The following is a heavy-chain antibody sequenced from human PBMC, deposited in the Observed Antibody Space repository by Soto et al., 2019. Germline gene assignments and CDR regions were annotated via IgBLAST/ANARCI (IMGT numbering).Heavy chain of an antibody. D-gene: IGHD4-17*01. CDR2: IYYSGSK. CDR1: GDSINNGDCY. V-gene: IGHV4-30-4*01. J-gene: IGHJ3*02. Sequence: LSLTCTVSGDSINNGDCYWSWLRQLPGKGLEWIGYIYYSGSKYYNPSLKSRVSMSVDTSKNHFSLNLTSVTAADTAVYYCAREKEDDSGDYNAFDIWGQGTVVTVSS. CDR3: AREKEDDSGDYNAFDI.